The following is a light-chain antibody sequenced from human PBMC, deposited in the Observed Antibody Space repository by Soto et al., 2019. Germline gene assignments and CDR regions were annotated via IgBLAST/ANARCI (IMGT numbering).Light chain of an antibody. CDR2: AAF. Sequence: DIQMTQSPSSLSASVEDRVTITCRASQSISTYLXSYQQNPGKAPNLLIYAAFSLQSGVPSRFGGSGSGTDFTLTISSLQPEDFATYYCQQTYSIPYTFGQGTTLEIK. V-gene: IGKV1-39*01. J-gene: IGKJ2*01. CDR1: QSISTY. CDR3: QQTYSIPYT.